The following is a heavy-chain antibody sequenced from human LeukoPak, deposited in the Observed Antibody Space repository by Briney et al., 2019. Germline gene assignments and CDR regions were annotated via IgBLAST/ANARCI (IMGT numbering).Heavy chain of an antibody. V-gene: IGHV4-4*07. CDR1: GGSISSYY. CDR2: IYTSGST. D-gene: IGHD3-10*01. Sequence: SETLSLTCTVSGGSISSYYWSWIRQPAGKGLEWIGRIYTSGSTNYNPSLKSRVTISVDTSKNQFSLKLSSVTAADTAVYYCARVPLYYHGSGSTPNSMDVWGQGTTVTVSS. J-gene: IGHJ6*02. CDR3: ARVPLYYHGSGSTPNSMDV.